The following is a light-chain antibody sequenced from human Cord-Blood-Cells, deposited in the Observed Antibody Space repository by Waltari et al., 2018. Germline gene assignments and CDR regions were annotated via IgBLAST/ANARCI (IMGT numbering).Light chain of an antibody. CDR3: AAWDDSLNGYV. CDR2: SNS. Sequence: QSVLTQPPSASGTPGQRVTISCSGSRSNIGSNTVNWYQQPPGTAPKLLIYSNSQRPSGVPDRFSGSKSGTSASLAISGLQSEDEADYYCAAWDDSLNGYVFGTGTKVTVL. CDR1: RSNIGSNT. J-gene: IGLJ1*01. V-gene: IGLV1-44*01.